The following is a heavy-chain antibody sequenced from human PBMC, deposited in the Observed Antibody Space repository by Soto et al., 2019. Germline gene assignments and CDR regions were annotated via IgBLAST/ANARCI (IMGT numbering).Heavy chain of an antibody. D-gene: IGHD1-20*01. J-gene: IGHJ4*02. CDR3: GTGIGCGRLFSLAY. V-gene: IGHV3-33*03. CDR2: IWYDGSKT. CDR1: GFRFSGYG. Sequence: QVHLVESGGGVVQPGTSLRLACAASGFRFSGYGMQWVRQTPGKGLEWVGVIWYDGSKTFYADSVKGRFTISRDNSNNHLFLQKDSPRAQDTGGYHFGTGIGCGRLFSLAYLGPGSLVTVSS.